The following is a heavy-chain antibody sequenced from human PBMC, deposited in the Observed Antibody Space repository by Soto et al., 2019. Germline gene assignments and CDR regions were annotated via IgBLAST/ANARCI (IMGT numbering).Heavy chain of an antibody. J-gene: IGHJ4*02. Sequence: QVQLVQSGAEVKKPGSSVKVSCKASGGTFSNYAINWVRQAPGLGLDWMGGSIPMFGTANYAQKFQGRVTITADVPTSTAFMELSSLRSEDTAVYYCAGSAYCSGTRCIFDYWGQGTLVTVSS. CDR2: SIPMFGTA. CDR1: GGTFSNYA. CDR3: AGSAYCSGTRCIFDY. D-gene: IGHD2-2*01. V-gene: IGHV1-69*01.